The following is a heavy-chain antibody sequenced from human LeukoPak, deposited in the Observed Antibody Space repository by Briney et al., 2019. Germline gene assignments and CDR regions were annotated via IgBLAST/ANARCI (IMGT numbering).Heavy chain of an antibody. CDR3: ARLTPGNYYYYMDV. D-gene: IGHD4/OR15-4a*01. CDR2: INHSGST. Sequence: SETLSLTFAVYGGSFSGYYWSWIRQPPGKGLEWIGEINHSGSTNYNPSLKSRVTISLDTSKNQFSLKLSSVTAADTAVYYCARLTPGNYYYYMDVWGKGTTVTVSS. CDR1: GGSFSGYY. J-gene: IGHJ6*03. V-gene: IGHV4-34*01.